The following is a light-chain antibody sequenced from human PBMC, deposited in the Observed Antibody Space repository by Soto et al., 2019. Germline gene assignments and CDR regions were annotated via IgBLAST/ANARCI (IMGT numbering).Light chain of an antibody. J-gene: IGKJ1*01. CDR1: QSIRNY. V-gene: IGKV1-39*01. CDR3: QQIYYTPWT. Sequence: DIQMPQSPSSLSASVGERVTITCRASQSIRNYLNWYQQKPGKAPKLLIYAASSLQSGVPSRFRGSGAGTDVTLTISSLQPEDFATYDCQQIYYTPWTFGQGTKLEIK. CDR2: AAS.